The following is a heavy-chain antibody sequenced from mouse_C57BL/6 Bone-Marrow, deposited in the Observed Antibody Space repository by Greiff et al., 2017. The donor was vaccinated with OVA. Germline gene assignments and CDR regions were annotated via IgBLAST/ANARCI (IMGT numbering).Heavy chain of an antibody. Sequence: EVKLVESGGGLVQSGRSLRLSCATSGFTFSDFYMEWVRQAPGKGLEWIAASRNKANDYTTEYSASVKGRFIVSRDTSQSILYLQMNALRAEDTAIYYCARDHYDGTGYFDYWGQGTTLTVSS. CDR3: ARDHYDGTGYFDY. J-gene: IGHJ2*01. CDR2: SRNKANDYTT. V-gene: IGHV7-1*01. D-gene: IGHD2-3*01. CDR1: GFTFSDFY.